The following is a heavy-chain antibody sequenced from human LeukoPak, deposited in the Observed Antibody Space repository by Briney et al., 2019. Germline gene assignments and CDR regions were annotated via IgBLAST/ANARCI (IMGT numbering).Heavy chain of an antibody. Sequence: PGRSLRLSCAASGFTFSSYAMHWVRQAPGKGLEWVAVISYDGSNKYYADSVKGRFTISRDNSKNTLYLQMNGLRAEDTAVYYCARDQAMVMEFDYWGQGTLVTVSS. CDR3: ARDQAMVMEFDY. CDR2: ISYDGSNK. V-gene: IGHV3-30*04. J-gene: IGHJ4*02. D-gene: IGHD5-18*01. CDR1: GFTFSSYA.